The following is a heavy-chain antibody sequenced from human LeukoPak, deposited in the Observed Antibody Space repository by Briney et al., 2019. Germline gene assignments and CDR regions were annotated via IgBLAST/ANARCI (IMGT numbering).Heavy chain of an antibody. Sequence: PSETLSLTCTVSGGSISSGGYYWSWVRQAPGKGLEWVSAISGSGGSTYYADSVKGRFTISRDNSKNTLYLQMNSLRAEDTAVYYCAKDHAILPWYNWFDPWGQGTLVTVSS. D-gene: IGHD4-23*01. V-gene: IGHV3-23*01. J-gene: IGHJ5*02. CDR1: GGSISSGGYY. CDR2: ISGSGGST. CDR3: AKDHAILPWYNWFDP.